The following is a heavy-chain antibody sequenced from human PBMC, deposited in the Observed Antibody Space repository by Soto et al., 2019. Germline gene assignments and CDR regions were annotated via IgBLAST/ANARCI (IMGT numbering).Heavy chain of an antibody. J-gene: IGHJ3*02. Sequence: HPGGSLRLSCAASGFTFSSYDMHWVRQATGKGLEWVSAIGTAGDTYYPGSVKGRFTISRENAKNSLYLQMNSLRAEDTAVYYCARETAMVRQGAFDIWGKGTMVTVSS. D-gene: IGHD5-18*01. V-gene: IGHV3-13*01. CDR3: ARETAMVRQGAFDI. CDR1: GFTFSSYD. CDR2: IGTAGDT.